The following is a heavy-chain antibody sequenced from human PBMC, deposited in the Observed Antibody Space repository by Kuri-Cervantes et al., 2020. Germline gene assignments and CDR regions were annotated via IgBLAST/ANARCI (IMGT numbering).Heavy chain of an antibody. J-gene: IGHJ6*02. CDR3: ARELPARNGMDV. V-gene: IGHV1-69*04. D-gene: IGHD2-2*01. CDR1: GGTFSSYT. CDR2: IIPTLGIA. Sequence: SVKVSCKASGGTFSSYTISWVRQAPGQGLEWMGRIIPTLGIANYAQKFQGRVTITADKSTSTAYMELSSLRSEDTAVYYCARELPARNGMDVWGQGTTVTVSS.